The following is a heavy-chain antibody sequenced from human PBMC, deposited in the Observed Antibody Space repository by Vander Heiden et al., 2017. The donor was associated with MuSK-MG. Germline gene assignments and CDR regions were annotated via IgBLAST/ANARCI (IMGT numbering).Heavy chain of an antibody. CDR3: ARQEWIRGDYYFDH. D-gene: IGHD3-10*01. CDR1: GSSISSGYY. J-gene: IGHJ4*02. CDR2: MYHSGST. V-gene: IGHV4-38-2*01. Sequence: QVQLQESGPGLVKPSETLSLTCVVSGSSISSGYYWGWIRQPPGKGLEWIGSMYHSGSTYYSPSLKSRITMSVDTSKNQLSLKLTSVTAADTAVYYCARQEWIRGDYYFDHWGQGTLVTVSS.